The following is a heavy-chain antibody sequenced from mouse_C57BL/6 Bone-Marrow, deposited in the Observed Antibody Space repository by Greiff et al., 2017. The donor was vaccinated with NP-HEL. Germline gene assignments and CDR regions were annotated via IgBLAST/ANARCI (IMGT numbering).Heavy chain of an antibody. D-gene: IGHD2-5*01. CDR3: AREDYESNPFAY. CDR2: IYPRSGNT. V-gene: IGHV1-81*01. Sequence: QVQLQQSGAELARPGASVKLSCKASGYTFTSYGISWVKQRTGQGLEWIGEIYPRSGNTYYNEKFKGKATLTADKSSSTAYMELRSLTSEDSAVYFCAREDYESNPFAYWGQGTLVTVSA. CDR1: GYTFTSYG. J-gene: IGHJ3*01.